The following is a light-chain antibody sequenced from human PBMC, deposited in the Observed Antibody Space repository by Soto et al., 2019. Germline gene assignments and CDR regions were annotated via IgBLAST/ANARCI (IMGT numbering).Light chain of an antibody. CDR3: MQALQTPPT. CDR1: QSLLHSNGYNY. CDR2: LGS. V-gene: IGKV2-28*01. Sequence: DIVRTQSPLSLPVTRGEPASISRRSSQSLLHSNGYNYLDWYLQKLGQSPQLLIYLGSNRASGVPDRFSGSGSGTDFTLKISRVEAEDVGVYYCMQALQTPPTFGQGTRLEIK. J-gene: IGKJ5*01.